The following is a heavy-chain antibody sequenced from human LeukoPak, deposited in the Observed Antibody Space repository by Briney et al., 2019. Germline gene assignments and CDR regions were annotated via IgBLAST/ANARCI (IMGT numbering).Heavy chain of an antibody. J-gene: IGHJ3*02. CDR2: IYTSGST. CDR1: GGSISSYY. Sequence: SETLSLTCTVSGGSISSYYWSWIRQPAGKGLEWIGRIYTSGSTNYNPSLKSRVTMSVDTSKNQFSLKLSSVTAADTAVYYCATSLVVVPAMREYAFDIWGQGTMVTVSS. V-gene: IGHV4-4*07. D-gene: IGHD2-2*01. CDR3: ATSLVVVPAMREYAFDI.